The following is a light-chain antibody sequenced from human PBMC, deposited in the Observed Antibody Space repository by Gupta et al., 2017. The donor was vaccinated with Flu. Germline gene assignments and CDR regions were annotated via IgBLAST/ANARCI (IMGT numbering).Light chain of an antibody. CDR3: AFWDDAVRGPPNCV. CDR2: REN. CDR1: RSNIEVNY. J-gene: IGLJ3*02. Sequence: ISCSGRRSNIEVNYVSCYHQLPRTAPKPLIYRENQRPPGVPDRFSGSKSGTSASLAISGLRSEDEADYFGAFWDDAVRGPPNCVLGGGTKLTVL. V-gene: IGLV1-47*01.